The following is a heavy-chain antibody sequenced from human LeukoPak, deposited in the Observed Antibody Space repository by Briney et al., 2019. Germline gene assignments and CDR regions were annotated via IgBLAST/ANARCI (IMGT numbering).Heavy chain of an antibody. CDR2: INHSGST. D-gene: IGHD5-12*01. CDR3: ARGWWLRQFDY. J-gene: IGHJ4*02. V-gene: IGHV4-34*01. CDR1: GGSFSGYY. Sequence: PSETLSLTRAVYGGSFSGYYWSWIRQPPGKGLEWIGEINHSGSTNYNPSLKSRVTISVDTSKNQFSLKLSSVTAADTAVYYCARGWWLRQFDYWGQGTLVTVSS.